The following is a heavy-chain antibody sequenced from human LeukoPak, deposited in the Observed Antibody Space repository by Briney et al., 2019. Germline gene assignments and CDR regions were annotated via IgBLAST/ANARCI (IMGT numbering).Heavy chain of an antibody. CDR3: ARVRSITMVRGPLGV. CDR2: ISYDGSNK. J-gene: IGHJ6*04. CDR1: GFTFSSYA. D-gene: IGHD3-10*01. Sequence: GGSLRLSCAASGFTFSSYAMHWVRQAPGKGLEWVAVISYDGSNKYYADSVKGRFTISRDNSKNTLYLQMNSLRAEDTAVYYCARVRSITMVRGPLGVWGKGTTVTVSS. V-gene: IGHV3-30*04.